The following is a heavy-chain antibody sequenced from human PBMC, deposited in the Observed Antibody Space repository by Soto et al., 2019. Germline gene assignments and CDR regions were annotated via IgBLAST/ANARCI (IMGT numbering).Heavy chain of an antibody. CDR3: AKGRGGSGSLTPRVDF. CDR1: GFTFNNYA. Sequence: EVQLLESGGGLVQPGGSLRLSCAASGFTFNNYAMTWVRQAPGKGLEWVSAISGGGDTTSYADSVKGRFTVSRDGSKSTVYLQMSSLRAEGTALYYCAKGRGGSGSLTPRVDFWGQGTLVTVSS. CDR2: ISGGGDTT. V-gene: IGHV3-23*01. D-gene: IGHD3-10*01. J-gene: IGHJ4*02.